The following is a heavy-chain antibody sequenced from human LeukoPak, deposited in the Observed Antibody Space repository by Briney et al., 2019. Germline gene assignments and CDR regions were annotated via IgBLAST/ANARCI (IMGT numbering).Heavy chain of an antibody. D-gene: IGHD1-26*01. CDR3: ARGWELQTFDY. V-gene: IGHV4-61*02. J-gene: IGHJ4*02. Sequence: CNPSLKSRVTISLDTSKNQFSLKLSFVTAADTAVYYCARGWELQTFDYWGQGTLVTVSS.